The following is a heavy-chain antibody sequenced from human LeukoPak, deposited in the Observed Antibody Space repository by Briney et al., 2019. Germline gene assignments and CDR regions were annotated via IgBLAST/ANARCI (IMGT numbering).Heavy chain of an antibody. V-gene: IGHV4-59*11. Sequence: SETLSLTCTVSGGSISSHYWSWIRQPPGKGLEWIGYIYYSGSTNYNPSLKSRVTISVDTSKNQFSPKLSSVTAADTAVYYCARRLLGRNGFDYWGQGTLVTVSS. CDR3: ARRLLGRNGFDY. CDR2: IYYSGST. D-gene: IGHD1-26*01. J-gene: IGHJ4*02. CDR1: GGSISSHY.